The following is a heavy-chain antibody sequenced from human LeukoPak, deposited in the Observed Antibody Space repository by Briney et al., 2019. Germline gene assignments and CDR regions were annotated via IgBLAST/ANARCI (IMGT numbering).Heavy chain of an antibody. J-gene: IGHJ6*03. CDR2: ISYDGSNK. D-gene: IGHD6-13*01. CDR3: ARDGAPPSIAAAGNYYYYYMDV. V-gene: IGHV3-30*04. Sequence: GRSLRLSCAASGFTFSSYAMHWVRQAPGKGLEWVAVISYDGSNKYYADSVKGRFTISRDNSKNTLYLQMNSLRAEDTAVYYCARDGAPPSIAAAGNYYYYYMDVWGKGTTVTVSS. CDR1: GFTFSSYA.